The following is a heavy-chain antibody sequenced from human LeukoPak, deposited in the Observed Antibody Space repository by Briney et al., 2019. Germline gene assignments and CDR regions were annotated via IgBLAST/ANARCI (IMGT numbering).Heavy chain of an antibody. CDR1: GFTFSSYA. CDR2: ISGSGGST. V-gene: IGHV3-23*01. J-gene: IGHJ4*02. CDR3: VKKGIFGVVIIPVYYFDY. D-gene: IGHD3-3*01. Sequence: GGSLRLSCAASGFTFSSYAMSWVRQAPGKGLEWVSAISGSGGSTYYADSVKGRFTISRDNSKNTLYLQMNSLRAEDTAVYYCVKKGIFGVVIIPVYYFDYWGQGTLVTVSS.